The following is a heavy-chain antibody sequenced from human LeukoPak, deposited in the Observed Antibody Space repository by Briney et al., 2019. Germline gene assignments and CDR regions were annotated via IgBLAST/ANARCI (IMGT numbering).Heavy chain of an antibody. J-gene: IGHJ4*02. Sequence: ASVTVSCKASGDTLDSYGFSWVRQAPGQGLEWMGWISAHKGDTNYAQKFRGRVTITTDTSTSTAYMELSSLRSEDTAVYYCATYSELFGVVIFDYWGQGTLVTVSS. CDR1: GDTLDSYG. D-gene: IGHD3-3*01. CDR2: ISAHKGDT. V-gene: IGHV1-18*01. CDR3: ATYSELFGVVIFDY.